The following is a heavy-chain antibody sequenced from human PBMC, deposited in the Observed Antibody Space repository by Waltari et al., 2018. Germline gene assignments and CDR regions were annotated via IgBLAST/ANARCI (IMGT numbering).Heavy chain of an antibody. CDR1: GGSISSGGYY. V-gene: IGHV4-31*03. D-gene: IGHD6-13*01. Sequence: QVQLQESGPGLVKPSQTLSLTCTVSGGSISSGGYYWSWIRQHPGKGLEWIGYIYYRGSTYSAPSRKSRVTISVDTSKNQFSLKLSSVTAADTAVYYCARDRIAADNYYYYGMDVWGQGTTVTVSS. J-gene: IGHJ6*02. CDR3: ARDRIAADNYYYYGMDV. CDR2: IYYRGST.